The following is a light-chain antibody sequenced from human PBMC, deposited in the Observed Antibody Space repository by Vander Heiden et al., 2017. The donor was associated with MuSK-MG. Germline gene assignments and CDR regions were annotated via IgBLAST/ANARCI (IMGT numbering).Light chain of an antibody. V-gene: IGKV3-11*01. J-gene: IGKJ4*01. CDR1: QCVSNY. CDR2: DVS. CDR3: QQRTYGPPALT. Sequence: EIVFTQSPPTLSLSPGEGATLPCRASQCVSNYLPCYQQNPGQAPRPLIYDVSVRATGTPTMFSGSGFATDVTLTISSRDPEDFEVYYCQQRTYGPPALTFGGGTKVEIK.